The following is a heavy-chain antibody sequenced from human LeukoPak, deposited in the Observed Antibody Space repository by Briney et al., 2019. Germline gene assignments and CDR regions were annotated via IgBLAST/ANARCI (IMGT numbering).Heavy chain of an antibody. Sequence: SETLSLTCTVSGGSISSYYWSWIRQPPGKGLEWIGYIYYSGSTNYNPSLKSRVTISVDTSKNQFSLKLSSVTAADTAVYYCARRLYCSGGSCRPYSFDYWGQGTLVTVSS. CDR1: GGSISSYY. J-gene: IGHJ4*02. CDR2: IYYSGST. V-gene: IGHV4-59*12. CDR3: ARRLYCSGGSCRPYSFDY. D-gene: IGHD2-15*01.